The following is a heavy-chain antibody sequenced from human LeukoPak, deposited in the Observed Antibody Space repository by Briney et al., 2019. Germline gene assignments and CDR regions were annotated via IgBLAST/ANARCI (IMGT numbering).Heavy chain of an antibody. CDR1: GFTFSSYG. V-gene: IGHV3-21*05. CDR2: ISSSSTYT. Sequence: RPGGSLRLSCAASGFTFSSYGMHWVRQAPGKGLEWVSYISSSSTYTNYADSVKGRFTISRDNAKNSLYLQMNSLRAEDTAVYYCARMALSPWYFDFWGQGTLVTVSS. D-gene: IGHD5-24*01. CDR3: ARMALSPWYFDF. J-gene: IGHJ4*02.